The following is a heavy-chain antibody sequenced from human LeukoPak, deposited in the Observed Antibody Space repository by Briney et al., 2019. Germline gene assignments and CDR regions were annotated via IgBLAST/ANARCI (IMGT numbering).Heavy chain of an antibody. J-gene: IGHJ4*02. Sequence: GGSLRLSCAASGLTVSSHYMTWVRQAPGKGLEWVSLISSGSSTYYADSVKGRFTISRDNSKNTLYLQLNSLRADDTAVYYCARRRSKAYENWGRGTLVTVSS. CDR3: ARRRSKAYEN. V-gene: IGHV3-53*01. CDR1: GLTVSSHY. D-gene: IGHD3-22*01. CDR2: ISSGSST.